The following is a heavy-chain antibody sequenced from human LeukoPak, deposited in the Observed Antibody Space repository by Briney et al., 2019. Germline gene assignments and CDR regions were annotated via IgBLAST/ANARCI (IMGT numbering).Heavy chain of an antibody. D-gene: IGHD5-24*01. CDR3: ARDGRKLRDGYNY. V-gene: IGHV3-21*01. J-gene: IGHJ4*02. CDR2: ISSSSSSI. Sequence: GGSLRLSCAASGFTFSSYAMSWVRQAPGKGLEWVSFISSSSSSIYYADSVKGRFTISRDNAKNSLYLQMNSLRAEDTAVYYCARDGRKLRDGYNYGGQGTLVTVSS. CDR1: GFTFSSYA.